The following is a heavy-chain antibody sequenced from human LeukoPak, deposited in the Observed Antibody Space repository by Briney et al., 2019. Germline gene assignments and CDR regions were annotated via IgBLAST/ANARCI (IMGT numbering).Heavy chain of an antibody. CDR1: GGTFSSYA. CDR3: ARSSGGSCYGCHWFDP. V-gene: IGHV1-69*05. J-gene: IGHJ5*02. CDR2: IIPIFGTA. Sequence: ASVKVSCKASGGTFSSYAISWVRQAPGQGLEWMGGIIPIFGTANYAQKFQGRVTITTDESTSTAYMELSSLRSEDTVVYYCARSSGGSCYGCHWFDPWGQGTLVTVSS. D-gene: IGHD2-15*01.